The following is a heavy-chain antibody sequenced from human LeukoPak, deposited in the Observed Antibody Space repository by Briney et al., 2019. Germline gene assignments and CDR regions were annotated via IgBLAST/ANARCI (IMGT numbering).Heavy chain of an antibody. D-gene: IGHD3-16*01. Sequence: GGSLRLSCAASGLTFSSYSMNWVRQAPGKGLEWVSFISSGSTYIYYADSVKGRFTISRDNAKNSLYMQMNSLRAEDTAVYFCAREGPAAKGEERKGFDYWGQGTLVTVSS. CDR2: ISSGSTYI. V-gene: IGHV3-21*01. CDR1: GLTFSSYS. J-gene: IGHJ4*02. CDR3: AREGPAAKGEERKGFDY.